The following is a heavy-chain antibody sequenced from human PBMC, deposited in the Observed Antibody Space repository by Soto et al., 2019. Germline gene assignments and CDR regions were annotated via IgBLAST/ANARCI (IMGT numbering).Heavy chain of an antibody. J-gene: IGHJ4*02. CDR2: IYEGATT. V-gene: IGHV4-39*01. CDR3: ARRGSGHTFDY. D-gene: IGHD3-10*01. CDR1: GASISRTGFH. Sequence: QLQLQESGPGLVKPSETLSLTCAVSGASISRTGFHLGWIRQPPGQGLEWIGSIYEGATTFYNSSLKSRVTISADTSKSHFSLTLSAVTAADTAVYYCARRGSGHTFDYWGQGTLVTVSS.